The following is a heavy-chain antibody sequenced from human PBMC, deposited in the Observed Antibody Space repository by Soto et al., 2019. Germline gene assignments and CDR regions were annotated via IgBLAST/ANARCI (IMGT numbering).Heavy chain of an antibody. CDR1: GYTFTGYY. CDR2: INPNSGGT. Sequence: ASVKVSCKASGYTFTGYYMHWVRQAPGQGLEWMGWINPNSGGTNYAQKFQGWVTMTRDTSISTAYMELSRLRSDDTAVYYCAREASSSWRTLIGYYYYGMDVWGQGTTVTVSS. V-gene: IGHV1-2*04. D-gene: IGHD6-13*01. J-gene: IGHJ6*02. CDR3: AREASSSWRTLIGYYYYGMDV.